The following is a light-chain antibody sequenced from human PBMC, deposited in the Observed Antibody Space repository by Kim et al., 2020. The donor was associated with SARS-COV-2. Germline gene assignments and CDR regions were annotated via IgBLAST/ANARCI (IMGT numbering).Light chain of an antibody. CDR3: QQCGTSPWT. Sequence: SPGERATLSCRASKSVSSRSLAWYQQKPGQAPRLLIYAASTRATGIPDRFSGSVSGTDFTLTISRLEPEDLAVYYCQQCGTSPWTFGQGTKVDIK. J-gene: IGKJ1*01. CDR2: AAS. CDR1: KSVSSRS. V-gene: IGKV3-20*01.